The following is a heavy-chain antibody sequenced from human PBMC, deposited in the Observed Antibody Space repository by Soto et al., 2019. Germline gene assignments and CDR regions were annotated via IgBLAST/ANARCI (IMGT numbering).Heavy chain of an antibody. CDR2: IYYSGST. Sequence: PSETLSLTCTVSGGSISSYYWSWIRQPPGKGLEWIGYIYYSGSTNYNPSLKSRVTISVDTSKNQFSLKLSSVTAADTAVYYCAREGDYYDSSGYSYYGMDVWGQGTTVTVSS. J-gene: IGHJ6*02. CDR1: GGSISSYY. D-gene: IGHD3-22*01. CDR3: AREGDYYDSSGYSYYGMDV. V-gene: IGHV4-59*01.